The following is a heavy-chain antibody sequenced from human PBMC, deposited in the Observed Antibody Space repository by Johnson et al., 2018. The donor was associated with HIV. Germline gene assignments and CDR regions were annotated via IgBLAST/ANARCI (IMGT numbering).Heavy chain of an antibody. CDR1: GFTFSSYG. CDR2: IWYDGNNK. Sequence: QMQLVESGGDVVQPGKSLRLSCAASGFTFSSYGMHWVRQAPGKGLQWVAAIWYDGNNKYYADSVKGRFTVSRDNSKNTLYLQMNSLRAEDTAIYYCAKSPAKDHGGNSGAFAIWGQGTMVTVSS. CDR3: AKSPAKDHGGNSGAFAI. V-gene: IGHV3-33*06. J-gene: IGHJ3*02. D-gene: IGHD4-23*01.